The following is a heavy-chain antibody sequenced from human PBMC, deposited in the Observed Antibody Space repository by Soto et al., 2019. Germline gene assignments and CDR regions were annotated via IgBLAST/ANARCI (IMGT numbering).Heavy chain of an antibody. D-gene: IGHD6-13*01. CDR2: IYYSGNT. J-gene: IGHJ5*02. CDR1: GGSMSGSF. V-gene: IGHV4-59*01. CDR3: ARGAGYSSSWPFDP. Sequence: SETLSLTCTVSGGSMSGSFWSWIRQPPGKGLEWIGYIYYSGNTDYNPSLKSRVTISVDTSKNQFSLKLSSVTAADTAVYYCARGAGYSSSWPFDPWGQGTLVTSPQ.